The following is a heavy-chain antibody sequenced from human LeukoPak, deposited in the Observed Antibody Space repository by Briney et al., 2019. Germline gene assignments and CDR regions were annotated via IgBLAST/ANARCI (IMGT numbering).Heavy chain of an antibody. J-gene: IGHJ5*02. V-gene: IGHV4-34*01. CDR1: GRSFSDDS. Sequence: PSETLSLTCAVSGRSFSDDSWTWVRQFPGKGLEWIGEIDHSGSTNYNPSLKSRVSMSFDTSKNQFSLQLTAVTAADTAVYFCARGFIAVAGTALNWFDPWGPGTLVTVSS. CDR2: IDHSGST. CDR3: ARGFIAVAGTALNWFDP. D-gene: IGHD6-19*01.